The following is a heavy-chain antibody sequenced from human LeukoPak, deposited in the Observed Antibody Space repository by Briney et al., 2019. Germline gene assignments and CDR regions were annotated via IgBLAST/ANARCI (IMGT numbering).Heavy chain of an antibody. D-gene: IGHD6-6*01. CDR3: ARVGGGSSSRYYYYYMDV. Sequence: SVKVSCKASGGTFSSYAISWVRQARGQGLECMGGIIPIFGTANYAQKFQGRVTITADESTSTAYMELSSLRSEDTAVYYCARVGGGSSSRYYYYYMDVWGKGTTVTVSS. CDR2: IIPIFGTA. J-gene: IGHJ6*03. V-gene: IGHV1-69*01. CDR1: GGTFSSYA.